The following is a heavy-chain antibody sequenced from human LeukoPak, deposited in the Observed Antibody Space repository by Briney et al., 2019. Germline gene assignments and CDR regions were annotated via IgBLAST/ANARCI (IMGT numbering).Heavy chain of an antibody. CDR1: GFTFSSYS. CDR2: IKQDGSEK. Sequence: QPGGSLRLSCAASGFTFSSYSMNWVRQAPGKGLEWVANIKQDGSEKYYVDSVKGRFTISRDNAKNSLYLQMNSLRAEDTAVYYCARLASWGRVGYFDYWGQGTLVTVSS. V-gene: IGHV3-7*01. D-gene: IGHD3-16*01. J-gene: IGHJ4*02. CDR3: ARLASWGRVGYFDY.